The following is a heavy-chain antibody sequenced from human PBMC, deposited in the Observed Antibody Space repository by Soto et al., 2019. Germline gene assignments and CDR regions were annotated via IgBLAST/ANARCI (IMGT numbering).Heavy chain of an antibody. Sequence: GGSLRLSCVASGFTFSSYGMHWVRQAPGKGLEWVAIISYDGSNTYYADSVKGRFTISRDNSKNTLYLQMNSLRAEDTSVYYCAKEGALSGSYYISSSYYFDYWGQGTLVTVSS. CDR1: GFTFSSYG. D-gene: IGHD1-26*01. V-gene: IGHV3-30*18. J-gene: IGHJ4*02. CDR3: AKEGALSGSYYISSSYYFDY. CDR2: ISYDGSNT.